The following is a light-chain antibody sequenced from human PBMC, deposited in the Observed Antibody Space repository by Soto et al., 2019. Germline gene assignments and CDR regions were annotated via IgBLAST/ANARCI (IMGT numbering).Light chain of an antibody. CDR1: RSNIGAGYD. J-gene: IGLJ2*01. CDR2: GNT. CDR3: QSYDSRLSGSKI. Sequence: QSVLTQPPSVSGAPGQRVTISCTGNRSNIGAGYDVHWYQQLPGTAPKLLIYGNTNRPSGVPDRFSGSKSGTSASLAITGLQAEDEAEYYCQSYDSRLSGSKIFGGGTKLTVL. V-gene: IGLV1-40*01.